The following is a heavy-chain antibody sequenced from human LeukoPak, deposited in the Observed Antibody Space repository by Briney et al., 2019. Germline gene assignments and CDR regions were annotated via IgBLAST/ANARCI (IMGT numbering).Heavy chain of an antibody. CDR1: GYTFTGYY. D-gene: IGHD2-15*01. J-gene: IGHJ4*02. CDR3: ARGPGDYCSGGSCYDDY. V-gene: IGHV1-2*02. CDR2: INPNSGGT. Sequence: ASVKVSCKASGYTFTGYYMHWARQAPGQGLEWMGWINPNSGGTNFAQKFQGRVTMTRDTSISTAYMELSRLRSDDTAVYYCARGPGDYCSGGSCYDDYWGQGTLVTVSS.